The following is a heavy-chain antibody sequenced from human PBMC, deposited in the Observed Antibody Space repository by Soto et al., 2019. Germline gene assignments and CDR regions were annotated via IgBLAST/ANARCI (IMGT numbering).Heavy chain of an antibody. CDR1: GGSISSYY. D-gene: IGHD3-10*01. Sequence: PSETLSLTCTVSGGSISSYYWSWIRQPPGKGLEWIGYIYYSGSTNYNPSLKSRVTISVDTSKNQFSLKLSSVTAADTAVYYCARVKTGFGEIPFDYWGQGTPVTVSS. CDR2: IYYSGST. V-gene: IGHV4-59*01. J-gene: IGHJ4*02. CDR3: ARVKTGFGEIPFDY.